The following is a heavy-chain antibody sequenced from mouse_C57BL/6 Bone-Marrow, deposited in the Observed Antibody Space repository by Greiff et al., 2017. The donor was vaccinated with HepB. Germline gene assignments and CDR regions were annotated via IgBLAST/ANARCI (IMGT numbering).Heavy chain of an antibody. CDR2: ISDGGSYT. J-gene: IGHJ1*03. CDR1: GFTFSSYA. Sequence: EVKLMESGGGLVKPGGSLKLSCAASGFTFSSYAMSWVRQTPEKRLEWVATISDGGSYTYYPDNVKGRCTISRDNAKNNLYLQMSHLKSEDTAMYYCARDRRFYWYFDVWGTGTTVTVSS. CDR3: ARDRRFYWYFDV. V-gene: IGHV5-4*01.